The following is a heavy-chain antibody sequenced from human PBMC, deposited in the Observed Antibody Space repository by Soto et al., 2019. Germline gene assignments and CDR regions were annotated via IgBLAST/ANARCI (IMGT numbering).Heavy chain of an antibody. CDR3: ARYEYSGSPSRSDAFDI. CDR2: IYHSGST. V-gene: IGHV4-30-2*01. Sequence: PSETLSLTCAVSGGSISSGGYSWSWIRQPPGKGLEWIGYIYHSGSTYYNPSLRSRVTISVDRSKNQFSLKLSSVTAADTAVYYCARYEYSGSPSRSDAFDIWGQGTMVTV. D-gene: IGHD6-6*01. J-gene: IGHJ3*02. CDR1: GGSISSGGYS.